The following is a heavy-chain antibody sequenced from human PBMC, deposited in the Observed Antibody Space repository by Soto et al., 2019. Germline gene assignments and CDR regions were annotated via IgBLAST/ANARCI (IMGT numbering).Heavy chain of an antibody. V-gene: IGHV3-15*07. CDR1: GFTFSNAW. Sequence: GGSLRLSCAASGFTFSNAWMNWVRQAPGKGLEWVGRIKSKTDGGTTDYAAPVKGRFTISRDDSKNTLYLQMNSLKTEDTAVYYCTTEGVGATKGPSFDYWGQGTLVTVSS. CDR2: IKSKTDGGTT. D-gene: IGHD1-26*01. J-gene: IGHJ4*02. CDR3: TTEGVGATKGPSFDY.